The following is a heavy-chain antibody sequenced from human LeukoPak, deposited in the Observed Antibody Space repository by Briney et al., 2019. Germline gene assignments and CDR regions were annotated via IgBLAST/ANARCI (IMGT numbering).Heavy chain of an antibody. V-gene: IGHV1-2*02. D-gene: IGHD3-10*02. CDR3: ARCFVRGVNPILGSYGMDV. J-gene: IGHJ6*02. CDR1: GYTFTGYY. Sequence: AASAKVSCKASGYTFTGYYMHWVRQAPGQGLEWMGWINPNSGGTNYAQKFQGRVTMTRDTSISTAYMELSRLRSDDTAVYYCARCFVRGVNPILGSYGMDVWGQGTTVTVSS. CDR2: INPNSGGT.